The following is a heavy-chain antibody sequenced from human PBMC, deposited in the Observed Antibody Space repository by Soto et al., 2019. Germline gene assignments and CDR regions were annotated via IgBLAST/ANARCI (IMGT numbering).Heavy chain of an antibody. CDR1: GFTVSSSY. CDR2: ILTGGGT. J-gene: IGHJ4*02. D-gene: IGHD3-16*01. CDR3: ARGSWRLGESSYFDS. V-gene: IGHV3-53*01. Sequence: EVQLVESGGGLIQPGGSLRLSCATSGFTVSSSYMSWVRQAPGMGLEWVSVILTGGGTHYADSVKGRFTVSRDNSQTTVYLQMNNLRGEDTATYYCARGSWRLGESSYFDSWGQGTLVTVSS.